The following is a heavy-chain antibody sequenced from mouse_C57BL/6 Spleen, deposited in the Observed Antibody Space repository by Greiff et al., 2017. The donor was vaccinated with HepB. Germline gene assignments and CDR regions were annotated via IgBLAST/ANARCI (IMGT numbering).Heavy chain of an antibody. CDR1: GFTFSDYG. V-gene: IGHV5-17*01. CDR3: ARSGSSYGAFFDY. Sequence: EVQVVESGGGLVKPGGSLKLSCAASGFTFSDYGMHWVRQAPEKGLEWVAYISSGSSTIYYADTVKGRFTISRDNAKNTLFLQMTSLRSEDTAMYYCARSGSSYGAFFDYWGQGTTLTVSS. CDR2: ISSGSSTI. J-gene: IGHJ2*01. D-gene: IGHD1-1*01.